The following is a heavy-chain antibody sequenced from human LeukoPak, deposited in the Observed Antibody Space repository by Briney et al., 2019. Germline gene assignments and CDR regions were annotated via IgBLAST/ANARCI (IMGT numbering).Heavy chain of an antibody. V-gene: IGHV3-33*01. CDR1: GFTFSRYG. CDR2: IWYDGRNK. Sequence: GGSLRLSCAASGFTFSRYGMHWVRQAPGKGLEWVAVIWYDGRNKYYGDSVKGRFTISRDNFENTLYLQMKSLRAEDTAVYYCARDVIEMATIGEGFDYWGQGTLVTVSS. D-gene: IGHD5-24*01. J-gene: IGHJ4*02. CDR3: ARDVIEMATIGEGFDY.